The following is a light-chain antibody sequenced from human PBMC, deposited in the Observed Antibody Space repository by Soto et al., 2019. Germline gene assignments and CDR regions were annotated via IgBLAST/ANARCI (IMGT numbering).Light chain of an antibody. Sequence: DIQMTQSPSTLSASVGDRVTITCRASQTISSWLAWYQQKPGKAPKLLMSKASSLEGGVPSRFSGSGSGTEFTLTISSLQPDDFATYYCQQYNTFPWTFGHGTKVEIK. CDR1: QTISSW. J-gene: IGKJ1*01. CDR3: QQYNTFPWT. V-gene: IGKV1-5*03. CDR2: KAS.